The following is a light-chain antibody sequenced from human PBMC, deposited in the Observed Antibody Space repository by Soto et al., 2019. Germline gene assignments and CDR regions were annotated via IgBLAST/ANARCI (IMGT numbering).Light chain of an antibody. Sequence: DIQMTQSPSSLAASVGERVTITCRARQNIHSFLNWYQQKPGKAPQVLIYGGSALQSGVPSRFSGSGSGTEFTLTISSLHPADFASYFCQQSYNLPFTVGPGTRVDI. CDR2: GGS. CDR3: QQSYNLPFT. V-gene: IGKV1-39*01. J-gene: IGKJ3*01. CDR1: QNIHSF.